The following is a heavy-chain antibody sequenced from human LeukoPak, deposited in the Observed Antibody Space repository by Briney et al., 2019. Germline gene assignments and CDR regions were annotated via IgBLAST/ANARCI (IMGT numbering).Heavy chain of an antibody. Sequence: GASVKVSCKVSGYTLTELSMHWVRQAPGKGLEWMGGFDPEDGETIYAQKFQGRVTMTEDTSTDTAYMELSSLRSEDTAVYYCASQIVDTAMVNRVYDPWGQGTLVTVSS. V-gene: IGHV1-24*01. D-gene: IGHD5-18*01. J-gene: IGHJ5*02. CDR1: GYTLTELS. CDR2: FDPEDGET. CDR3: ASQIVDTAMVNRVYDP.